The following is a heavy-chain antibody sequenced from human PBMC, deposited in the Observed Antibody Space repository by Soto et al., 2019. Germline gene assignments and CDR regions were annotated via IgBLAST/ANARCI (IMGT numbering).Heavy chain of an antibody. CDR2: ISYDGSNK. D-gene: IGHD4-17*01. V-gene: IGHV3-30-3*01. J-gene: IGHJ4*02. CDR1: GFTFSSYA. Sequence: VQLVESGGGVVQPGRSLRLSCAASGFTFSSYAMHWVRQAPGKGLEWVAVISYDGSNKYYADSVKGRFTISRDNSKNTLYLQMNSLRAEDTAVYYCARERTTVPDFDYWGQGTLVTVSS. CDR3: ARERTTVPDFDY.